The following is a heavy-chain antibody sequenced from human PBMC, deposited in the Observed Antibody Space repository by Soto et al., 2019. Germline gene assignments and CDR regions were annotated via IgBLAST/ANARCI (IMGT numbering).Heavy chain of an antibody. J-gene: IGHJ5*02. V-gene: IGHV4-39*01. D-gene: IGHD5-18*01. CDR3: ARHGGYSYGYWFDP. CDR1: GGSISSSSYY. Sequence: QLQLQESGPGLVKPSETLSLTCTVSGGSISSSSYYWGWIRQPPGKGLEWIGSIYYSGSTYYNPSLKSRVTISVDTSKNQFSLKLSSVTAADTAVYYCARHGGYSYGYWFDPWGQGTLVTVSS. CDR2: IYYSGST.